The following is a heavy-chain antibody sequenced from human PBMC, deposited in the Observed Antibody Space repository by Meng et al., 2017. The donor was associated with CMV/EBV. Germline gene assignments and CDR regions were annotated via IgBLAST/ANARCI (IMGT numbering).Heavy chain of an antibody. CDR2: INHSGST. CDR1: GGSFSGYY. CDR3: ARARSPRPYYFDY. V-gene: IGHV4-34*01. Sequence: SETLSLTCAVYGGSFSGYYWSWIRQPPGKGLEWIGEINHSGSTNYNPSLKSRVTISVDTSKNQFSLKLSSVTAADTAVYYFARARSPRPYYFDYWGQGTLVTVSS. J-gene: IGHJ4*02.